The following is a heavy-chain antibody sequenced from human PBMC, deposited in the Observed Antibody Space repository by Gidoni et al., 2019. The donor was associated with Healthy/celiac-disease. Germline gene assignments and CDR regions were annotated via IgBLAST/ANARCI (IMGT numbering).Heavy chain of an antibody. CDR1: GFTFSSYG. Sequence: QVQLVESGGGVVQPGRSLRLSCAASGFTFSSYGMHWVRQAPGQGLEWVAVIWYDGSNKYYADSVKGRFTISRDNSKNTLYLQMNSLRAEDTAVYYCARETGAAAGDYYYYGMDVWGQGTTVTVSS. J-gene: IGHJ6*02. CDR2: IWYDGSNK. V-gene: IGHV3-33*01. CDR3: ARETGAAAGDYYYYGMDV. D-gene: IGHD6-13*01.